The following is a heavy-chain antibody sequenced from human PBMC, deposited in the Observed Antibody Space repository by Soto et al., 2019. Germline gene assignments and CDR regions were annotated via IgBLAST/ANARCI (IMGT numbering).Heavy chain of an antibody. J-gene: IGHJ5*02. V-gene: IGHV4-34*01. CDR2: INHSGST. D-gene: IGHD3-3*01. CDR3: ARDSYDSP. Sequence: QVQLQQWGAGLLKPSETLSLTCAVYGGSFSGYYWSWIRQPPGKGLEWIGEINHSGSTNYNPSLKSRVTISVDTSKNQFSLKLSSVTAADTAVYYCARDSYDSPWGQGTLVTVSS. CDR1: GGSFSGYY.